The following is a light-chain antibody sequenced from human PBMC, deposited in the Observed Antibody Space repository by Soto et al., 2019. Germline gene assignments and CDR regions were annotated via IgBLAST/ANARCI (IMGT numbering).Light chain of an antibody. CDR1: QTVSSSF. J-gene: IGKJ1*01. V-gene: IGKV3-20*01. CDR2: AAS. CDR3: QQYGSSPPVT. Sequence: EIVLTQYPGTLSFSPGERATLSCRAIQTVSSSFLAWYQQTPGQAPRLLIYAASSRATGIPDRFSGSGSGTDFTLTISRLEPEDFAVYYCQQYGSSPPVTFGQGTKVDIK.